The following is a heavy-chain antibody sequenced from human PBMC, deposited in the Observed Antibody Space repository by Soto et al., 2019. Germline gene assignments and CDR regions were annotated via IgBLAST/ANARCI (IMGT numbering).Heavy chain of an antibody. CDR3: AREGSTWYALDY. V-gene: IGHV4-31*03. J-gene: IGHJ4*02. D-gene: IGHD6-13*01. CDR1: GASISSGGHY. Sequence: SETLSLTCSVSGASISSGGHYWTWIRQHPGKGPEWIGYIYYSGSTHYNPSLKSRVTISVDTSKNQFSLRLGSVTAADTAVYYCAREGSTWYALDYWGQGTMVTVSS. CDR2: IYYSGST.